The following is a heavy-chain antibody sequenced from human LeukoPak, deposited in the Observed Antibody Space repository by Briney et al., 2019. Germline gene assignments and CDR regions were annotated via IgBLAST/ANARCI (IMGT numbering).Heavy chain of an antibody. V-gene: IGHV4-59*01. CDR1: GGSFSGYY. J-gene: IGHJ4*02. Sequence: PSETLSLTCAVYGGSFSGYYWTWIRQPPGKGLEWIGYIYYSGNTNYNPSLKSRVTISVDTSNNQFSLNLHSVTAADTAIYYCARDGTSGFDYWGPGILVTVSS. D-gene: IGHD1-1*01. CDR3: ARDGTSGFDY. CDR2: IYYSGNT.